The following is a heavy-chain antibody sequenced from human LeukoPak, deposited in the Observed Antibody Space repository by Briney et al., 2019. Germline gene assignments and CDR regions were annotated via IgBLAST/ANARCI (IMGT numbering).Heavy chain of an antibody. CDR1: GGSINSYY. D-gene: IGHD4-11*01. Sequence: SETLSLTCAVSGGSINSYYWTWIRQPPGKGLEWIGYIYYTGSTNYNPSFKSRLTISVDPSKNQFSLKLTSVTAADTAVYYCARLRGNYFPDYWGQGTLVTVSS. CDR2: IYYTGST. J-gene: IGHJ4*02. V-gene: IGHV4-59*01. CDR3: ARLRGNYFPDY.